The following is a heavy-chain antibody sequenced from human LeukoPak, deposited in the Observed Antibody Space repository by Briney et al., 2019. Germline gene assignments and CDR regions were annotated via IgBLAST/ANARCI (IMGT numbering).Heavy chain of an antibody. CDR3: ARNQNWGSGLDALDI. CDR2: IYPGDSDT. Sequence: GESLKISCKGSGCSFTSYWIGWVRQMPGKGLEWMGIIYPGDSDTRYSPSFQGQVTISADKSISTAYLQWSSLKASDTAMYYCARNQNWGSGLDALDIWGQGTMVTVSS. D-gene: IGHD6-19*01. J-gene: IGHJ3*02. V-gene: IGHV5-51*01. CDR1: GCSFTSYW.